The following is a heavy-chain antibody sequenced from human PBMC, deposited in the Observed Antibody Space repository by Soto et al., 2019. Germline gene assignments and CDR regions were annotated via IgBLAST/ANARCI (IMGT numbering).Heavy chain of an antibody. D-gene: IGHD2-2*01. CDR1: GYTFTGYY. J-gene: IGHJ5*02. CDR3: ARDRIVVVPAANKDNWFDP. V-gene: IGHV1-2*02. CDR2: INPNSGGT. Sequence: ASVKVSCKASGYTFTGYYMHWVRQAPGQGLEWMGWINPNSGGTNYAQKFQGRVTMTRDTSISTAYMELSRLRSDDTAVYYCARDRIVVVPAANKDNWFDPWGQGTLVTVSS.